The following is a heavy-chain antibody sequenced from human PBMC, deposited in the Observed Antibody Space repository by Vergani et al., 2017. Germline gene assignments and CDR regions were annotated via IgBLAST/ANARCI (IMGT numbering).Heavy chain of an antibody. CDR3: ARDSAYDDFWSGYPDV. D-gene: IGHD3-3*01. V-gene: IGHV3-21*01. CDR2: ISSSSSYI. Sequence: EVQLVESGGGLVKPGGSLRLSCAASGVTFSSYSMNWVRQAPGKGLEWVSSISSSSSYIYYADSVKGRFTISRDNAKNSLYLQMNSLRAEDTAVYYCARDSAYDDFWSGYPDVWGKGTTVTVSS. J-gene: IGHJ6*04. CDR1: GVTFSSYS.